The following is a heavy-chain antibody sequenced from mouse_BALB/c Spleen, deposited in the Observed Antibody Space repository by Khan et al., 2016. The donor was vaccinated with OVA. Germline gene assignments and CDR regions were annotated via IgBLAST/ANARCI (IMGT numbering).Heavy chain of an antibody. Sequence: EVQLVESGPGLVKPSQSLSLTCTVTGYSITSDYAWNWIRQFPGNKLEWMGYISSTGSTSYNPYIKSRISITRATSKNQFFLQLKSVTTEDTATYYCARSLYYSYGYALDCWGRGTSVTVSS. CDR3: ARSLYYSYGYALDC. V-gene: IGHV3-2*02. CDR1: GYSITSDYA. D-gene: IGHD2-14*01. CDR2: ISSTGST. J-gene: IGHJ4*01.